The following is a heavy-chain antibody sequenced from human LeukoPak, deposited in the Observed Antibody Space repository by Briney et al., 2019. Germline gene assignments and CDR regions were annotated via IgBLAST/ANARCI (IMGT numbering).Heavy chain of an antibody. D-gene: IGHD1-7*01. Sequence: PSETLSLTCAVYGGSITGYYWSWIRQPPGKGLEWIGEINHSGSTNYNPSLKSRVTISVDTSKNQFSLKLSSVTAADTAVYYCARQVPNWNYGIDYWGQGTLVTVSS. CDR2: INHSGST. V-gene: IGHV4-34*01. CDR3: ARQVPNWNYGIDY. CDR1: GGSITGYY. J-gene: IGHJ4*02.